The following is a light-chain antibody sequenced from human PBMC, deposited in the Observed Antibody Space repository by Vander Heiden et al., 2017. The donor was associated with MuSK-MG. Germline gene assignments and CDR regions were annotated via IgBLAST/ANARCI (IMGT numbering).Light chain of an antibody. CDR2: ENN. J-gene: IGLJ2*01. CDR3: ATWDNSLSGEVL. Sequence: QSVLTQPTSVSVSPGQKVTISCSGSSSNIGRNHVCWYQQSPGTAPNLLIYENNKQPSGNPDRFSGSKSGTSDTLGITGLQTGDEADYYCATWDNSLSGEVLFGGGTKLTVL. CDR1: SSNIGRNH. V-gene: IGLV1-51*02.